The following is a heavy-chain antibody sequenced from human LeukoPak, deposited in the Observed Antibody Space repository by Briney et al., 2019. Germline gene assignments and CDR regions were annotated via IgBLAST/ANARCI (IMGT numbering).Heavy chain of an antibody. V-gene: IGHV3-74*01. CDR3: ARAPSEIGGYYPEYFRH. Sequence: PGGSLRLSCAASGFTFSSYWMSWVRQAPGKGLVWVSRIKSDGSTNYADSVKGRFTISRDNAKNTVSLQMNSLRPEDTGVYYCARAPSEIGGYYPEYFRHWGQGTLVTVSS. CDR2: IKSDGST. CDR1: GFTFSSYW. D-gene: IGHD3-22*01. J-gene: IGHJ1*01.